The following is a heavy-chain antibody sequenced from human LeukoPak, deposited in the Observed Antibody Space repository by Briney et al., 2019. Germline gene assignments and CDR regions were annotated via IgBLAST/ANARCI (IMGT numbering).Heavy chain of an antibody. CDR2: ISSIGDST. D-gene: IGHD6-19*01. Sequence: GGSLRLSCAASGFTFSSYAMHWVRQAPGKGLEYVSAISSIGDSTFYANSVKGRFTISRDDSKNTLYLQMNSLKTEDTAVYYCTTAPDIAVDDYWGQGTLVTVSS. CDR3: TTAPDIAVDDY. CDR1: GFTFSSYA. J-gene: IGHJ4*02. V-gene: IGHV3-64*01.